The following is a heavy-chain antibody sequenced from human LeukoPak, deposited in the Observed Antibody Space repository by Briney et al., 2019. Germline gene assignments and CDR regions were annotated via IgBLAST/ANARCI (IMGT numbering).Heavy chain of an antibody. D-gene: IGHD3-10*01. J-gene: IGHJ4*02. CDR1: AFTFSSYA. CDR2: ISSDGGSS. Sequence: GGSLRLSGSAYAFTFSSYAMHWVRQAPGKGLESLSAISSDGGSSYYADSVKGRFTIARDNSKNTLYLQMSRLRAEDTAVYYCVKPLWFGELLGGTGDYWGQGTLVTVSS. CDR3: VKPLWFGELLGGTGDY. V-gene: IGHV3-64D*06.